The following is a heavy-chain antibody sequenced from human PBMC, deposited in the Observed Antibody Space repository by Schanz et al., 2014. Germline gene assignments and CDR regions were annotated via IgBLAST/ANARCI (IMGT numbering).Heavy chain of an antibody. Sequence: VQLLASGGGLVQPGGSLRLTCLTSGFTFTDHAMSWVRQAPGKGLEWVALSSYDVSIKDYSDSVKGRFTISRDNSKDTLYLQMNSLRDEDTAVYYCARGPSRGTYYYGMDVWGQGTTVTVSS. J-gene: IGHJ6*02. CDR1: GFTFTDHA. V-gene: IGHV3-30*04. D-gene: IGHD2-2*01. CDR2: SSYDVSIK. CDR3: ARGPSRGTYYYGMDV.